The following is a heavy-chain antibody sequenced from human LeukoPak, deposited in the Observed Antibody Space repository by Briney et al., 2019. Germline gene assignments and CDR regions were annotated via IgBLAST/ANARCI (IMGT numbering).Heavy chain of an antibody. V-gene: IGHV3-53*01. CDR1: GFTVSSNY. CDR3: ATAFCTGGFSCGFDY. CDR2: MYSDGYT. D-gene: IGHD2-8*02. J-gene: IGHJ4*02. Sequence: GGSLRLSCAASGFTVSSNYMNWVHQAPGKGLECVSVMYSDGYTYYADSVKGRFTISRDSSKNTLYLQMNSLRAEDTAVYYCATAFCTGGFSCGFDYWGQGTLVTVSS.